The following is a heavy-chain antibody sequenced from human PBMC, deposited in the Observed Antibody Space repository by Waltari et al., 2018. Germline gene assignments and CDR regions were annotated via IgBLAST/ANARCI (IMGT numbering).Heavy chain of an antibody. Sequence: EERLLESGGGLVQPGDSLRLSCAGSGFRFSNYWMNWVRQAPGKGLVWVARSGNDETSISYADSVKGRLTISRDNAKNTVYLQMKRLRVEDTAVYYCARHAPRTYRSPVPGRHYYYGMDVWGQGTTVTVSS. V-gene: IGHV3-74*01. CDR2: SGNDETSI. CDR1: GFRFSNYW. D-gene: IGHD3-10*01. J-gene: IGHJ6*02. CDR3: ARHAPRTYRSPVPGRHYYYGMDV.